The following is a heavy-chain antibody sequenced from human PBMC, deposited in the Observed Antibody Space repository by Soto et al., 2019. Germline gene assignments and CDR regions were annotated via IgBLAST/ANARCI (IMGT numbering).Heavy chain of an antibody. V-gene: IGHV3-23*01. Sequence: PGGSLRLSCAASGFTFGSYDMSWVRQAPGKGLEWVSVISASGDRPYYADSVKGRFTISRDSSRNTLNLQMNSLRAEDTAVYYCAKGYYDYEGYSYEDHWGQGTQVTVSS. CDR3: AKGYYDYEGYSYEDH. CDR1: GFTFGSYD. J-gene: IGHJ4*02. D-gene: IGHD3-22*01. CDR2: ISASGDRP.